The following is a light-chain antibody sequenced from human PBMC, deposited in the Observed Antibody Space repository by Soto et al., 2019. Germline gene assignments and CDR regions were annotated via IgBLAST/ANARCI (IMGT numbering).Light chain of an antibody. V-gene: IGKV3D-20*02. Sequence: EIVLTQSPGTLSLSPGERATLSCRASQSVTNNYLAWFQPKPGQAPRLLMYGASSRATGIPDRFSGSGAGTNFTPTIPRLEPEDFAGYYCQPRSNRPPTFGQGTRREI. CDR1: QSVTNNY. CDR2: GAS. J-gene: IGKJ5*01. CDR3: QPRSNRPPT.